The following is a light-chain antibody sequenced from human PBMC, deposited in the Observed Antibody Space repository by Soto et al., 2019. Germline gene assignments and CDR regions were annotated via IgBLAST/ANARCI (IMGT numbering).Light chain of an antibody. V-gene: IGKV1-5*03. Sequence: DIQMTQSPSTLSASVGDRVTITCRASQSISSWLAWYQQKPGKAPKLLIYKASSLESGVPSRFSGSGSGTEFTLTISSLQPDDFATHYCQHYNSYSWTFGQGTKVEIK. CDR2: KAS. J-gene: IGKJ1*01. CDR1: QSISSW. CDR3: QHYNSYSWT.